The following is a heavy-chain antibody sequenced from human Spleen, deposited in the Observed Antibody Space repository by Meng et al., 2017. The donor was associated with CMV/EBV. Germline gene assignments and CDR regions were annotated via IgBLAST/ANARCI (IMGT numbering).Heavy chain of an antibody. CDR2: INHSGST. CDR1: GGSFSGYY. CDR3: ARDPSQPPTTYYYYYGMDV. V-gene: IGHV4-34*01. J-gene: IGHJ6*02. Sequence: GSLRLSCAVYGGSFSGYYWRWIRQPPGKGLEWIGEINHSGSTNYNPSLKSRVTISVDTSKKQFSLKLTSVTAADTAVYYCARDPSQPPTTYYYYYGMDVWGQGTTVTVSS. D-gene: IGHD1-26*01.